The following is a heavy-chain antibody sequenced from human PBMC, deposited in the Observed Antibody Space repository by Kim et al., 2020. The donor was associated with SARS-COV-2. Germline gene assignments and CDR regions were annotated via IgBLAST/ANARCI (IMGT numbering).Heavy chain of an antibody. V-gene: IGHV3-33*03. J-gene: IGHJ6*02. CDR3: AKDDSQYCSSTSCGGHGMDV. CDR1: GYTFSRHG. D-gene: IGHD2-2*01. Sequence: GGSLRLSCAASGYTFSRHGMHWVRQAPGKGLEWVAIIWNDGGSKYYADSVKGRFTISKDNSKNMVYLQMNSLRAEDTAVYYCAKDDSQYCSSTSCGGHGMDVWGQGTTVTVSS. CDR2: IWNDGGSK.